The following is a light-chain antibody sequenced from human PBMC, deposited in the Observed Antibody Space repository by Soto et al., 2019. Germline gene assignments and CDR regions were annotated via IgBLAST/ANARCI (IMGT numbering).Light chain of an antibody. CDR3: SSYTGTSTFV. Sequence: QSALTQPASVSGSPGQSITISCTGTSSDVGGYDYVSWYQQLPGKAPKLMIYDVNNRPSGVSNRFSGSKSGNTASLTISGLQAEDEADYYCSSYTGTSTFVFGGGTKVT. CDR1: SSDVGGYDY. J-gene: IGLJ1*01. V-gene: IGLV2-14*01. CDR2: DVN.